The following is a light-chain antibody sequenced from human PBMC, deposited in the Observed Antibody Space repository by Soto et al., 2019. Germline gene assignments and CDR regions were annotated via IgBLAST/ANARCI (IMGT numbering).Light chain of an antibody. CDR1: QGIGSY. J-gene: IGKJ4*01. CDR3: QHFSSYPLT. V-gene: IGKV1-9*01. CDR2: AAS. Sequence: IQLTQSPSSLSASVGDRVTITCRASQGIGSYLAWYQQMPGKAPELLIYAASTLQSGVPTRCSGSGSGTDFTLTISSLQPEDFATYYCQHFSSYPLTFGGGTKVEIK.